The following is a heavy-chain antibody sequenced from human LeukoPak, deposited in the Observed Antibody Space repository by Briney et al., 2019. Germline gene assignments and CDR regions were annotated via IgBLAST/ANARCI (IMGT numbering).Heavy chain of an antibody. J-gene: IGHJ4*02. CDR2: INTDGSTI. D-gene: IGHD1-26*01. V-gene: IGHV3-74*01. CDR3: AKDSSGSYFNFDY. Sequence: GGSLRLSCAASGFTFSDCWLHWVRQAPGKGLVWVSRINTDGSTINYAGSVKGRFTISRDNSKNTLYLQMNSLRAEDTAVYYCAKDSSGSYFNFDYWGQGTLVTVSS. CDR1: GFTFSDCW.